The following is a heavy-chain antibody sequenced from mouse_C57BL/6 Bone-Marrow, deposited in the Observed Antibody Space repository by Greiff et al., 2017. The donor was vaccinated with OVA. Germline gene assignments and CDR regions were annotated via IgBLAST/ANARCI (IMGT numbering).Heavy chain of an antibody. CDR3: ARRWLLAFDY. CDR1: GYTFTSYG. D-gene: IGHD2-3*01. CDR2: IYPRSGNT. J-gene: IGHJ2*01. Sequence: QVQLQQSGAELVRPGASVKLSCKASGYTFTSYGISWVKQRTGQGLEWIGEIYPRSGNTYYNEKFKGKATLTSDKSSSTAYMQLRSLTSEDSAVYFCARRWLLAFDYWGQGTTLTVSS. V-gene: IGHV1-81*01.